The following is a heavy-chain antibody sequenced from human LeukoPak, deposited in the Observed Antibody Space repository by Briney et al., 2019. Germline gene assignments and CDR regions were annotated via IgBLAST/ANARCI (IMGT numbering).Heavy chain of an antibody. CDR3: ARNLNTADDY. CDR1: GLTFNNYW. Sequence: PGGSLRLSCAASGLTFNNYWMSWVRQAPGKGLEWLSYISSSSTTIYYADSVKGRFTISRDDAKNSLYLQMNSLRAEDTAVYYCARNLNTADDYWGQGILVTVSS. D-gene: IGHD5-18*01. J-gene: IGHJ4*02. CDR2: ISSSSTTI. V-gene: IGHV3-48*01.